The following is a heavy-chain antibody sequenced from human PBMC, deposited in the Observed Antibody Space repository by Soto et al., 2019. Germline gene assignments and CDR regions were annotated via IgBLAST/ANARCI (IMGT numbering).Heavy chain of an antibody. CDR2: IYHSGAT. V-gene: IGHV4-4*02. CDR1: GGSISTNW. D-gene: IGHD6-19*01. CDR3: ARHIAVSGTRGFDF. Sequence: QVQLQESGPGLMKPSGTLSLTCAVSGGSISTNWWSWVRQPPGKGLEWIGEIYHSGATNYNPSLKNRVTMSVDKSQNHLSLYLNSVTAADTAVYYCARHIAVSGTRGFDFWGHGTLVTVSS. J-gene: IGHJ4*01.